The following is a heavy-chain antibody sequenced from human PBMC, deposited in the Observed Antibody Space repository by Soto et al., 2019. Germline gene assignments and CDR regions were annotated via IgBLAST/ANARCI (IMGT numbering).Heavy chain of an antibody. CDR1: GFTFGDYA. Sequence: EVQVVESGGALVKPGRSLRLSCTTSGFTFGDYAMSWFRQAPGKGLEWVGFIRSKGYGGTTQYAASVKGRFTISRDDSESIAYLQIDSLKTEDTALYYCARVGSASLIVGVIADHWGQGTQVTVSS. CDR3: ARVGSASLIVGVIADH. D-gene: IGHD3-22*01. J-gene: IGHJ4*02. CDR2: IRSKGYGGTT. V-gene: IGHV3-49*05.